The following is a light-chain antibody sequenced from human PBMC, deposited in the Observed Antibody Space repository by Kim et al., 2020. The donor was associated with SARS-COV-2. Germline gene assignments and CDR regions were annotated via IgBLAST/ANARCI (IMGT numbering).Light chain of an antibody. CDR1: QDVEIY. Sequence: DIQMTQSPSSLSASVGDRVTITCRASQDVEIYLGWYQQKPGKAPKRLIYDVSSLQSEVPSRFSGSGSGTQFTLTISNLEPEDFATYYCLQHHSFPVTFGQGTRLEIK. V-gene: IGKV1-17*02. J-gene: IGKJ5*01. CDR3: LQHHSFPVT. CDR2: DVS.